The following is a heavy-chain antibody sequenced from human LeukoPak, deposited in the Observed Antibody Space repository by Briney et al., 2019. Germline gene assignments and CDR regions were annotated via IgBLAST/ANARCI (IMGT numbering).Heavy chain of an antibody. CDR1: GFTFDDYA. CDR2: ISWNSGSI. J-gene: IGHJ6*02. CDR3: AKDVAAAGTDRIYYYYYGMDV. D-gene: IGHD6-13*01. Sequence: PGRSLRLSCAASGFTFDDYAMHWVRQAPGKGLERVSGISWNSGSIGYADSVKGRFTISRDNAKNSLYLQMNSLRAEDTALYYCAKDVAAAGTDRIYYYYYGMDVWGQGTTVTVSS. V-gene: IGHV3-9*01.